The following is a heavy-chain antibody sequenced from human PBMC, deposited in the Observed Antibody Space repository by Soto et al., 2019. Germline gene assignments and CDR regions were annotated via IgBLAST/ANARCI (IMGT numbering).Heavy chain of an antibody. CDR3: ARDRFCSSTSCTYSSSSSWFDP. CDR1: GYTFTSYA. Sequence: SVKVSCKASGYTFTSYAMHWLRQSPGQRLEWMGWINAGNGNTKYSQKFQGRVTITRDTSASTAYMELSSLRSEDTAVYYCARDRFCSSTSCTYSSSSSWFDPWGQGTLVTVSS. J-gene: IGHJ5*02. V-gene: IGHV1-3*01. CDR2: INAGNGNT. D-gene: IGHD2-2*01.